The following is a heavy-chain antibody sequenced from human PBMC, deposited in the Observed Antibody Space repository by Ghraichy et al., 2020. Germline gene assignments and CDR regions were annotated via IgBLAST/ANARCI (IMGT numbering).Heavy chain of an antibody. CDR1: GFTFSSHA. J-gene: IGHJ4*02. Sequence: GGSLRLSCAASGFTFSSHAMGWVRQAPGKGLEWVSAISGNAASTYYADSVKGRFTISRDNSKNTLYLQMNSLRAGDTAVYYCAKNKGSGWMYYFDYWGQGTLVTVSS. V-gene: IGHV3-23*01. D-gene: IGHD6-19*01. CDR3: AKNKGSGWMYYFDY. CDR2: ISGNAAST.